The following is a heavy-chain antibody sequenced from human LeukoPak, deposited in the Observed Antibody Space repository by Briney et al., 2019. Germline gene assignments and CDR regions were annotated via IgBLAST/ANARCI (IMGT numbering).Heavy chain of an antibody. CDR1: VGTFSSYA. Sequence: SEKVSCKSSVGTFSSYAISWVRQAPGQGLEWMGGIIPIFGTANYAQKFQGRVTITADESTSTAYMELSSLRSEDTAVYYCARDTVVVPAAIGWFDPWGQGTLVTVSS. V-gene: IGHV1-69*13. CDR3: ARDTVVVPAAIGWFDP. J-gene: IGHJ5*02. CDR2: IIPIFGTA. D-gene: IGHD2-2*02.